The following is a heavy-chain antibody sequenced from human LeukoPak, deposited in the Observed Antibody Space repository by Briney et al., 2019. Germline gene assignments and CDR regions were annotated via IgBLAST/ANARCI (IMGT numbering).Heavy chain of an antibody. CDR3: ARRRKVAATGDAFDV. Sequence: SETLSLTCTVSDGSINNYYWNWIRQPPGKGLEWIGYVYYSGTINYNPSLKSRVTISVDTSKTHFSLKLNSVTAADTAMYYCARRRKVAATGDAFDVWGQGTVVTVSS. CDR1: DGSINNYY. D-gene: IGHD5-12*01. J-gene: IGHJ3*01. V-gene: IGHV4-59*08. CDR2: VYYSGTI.